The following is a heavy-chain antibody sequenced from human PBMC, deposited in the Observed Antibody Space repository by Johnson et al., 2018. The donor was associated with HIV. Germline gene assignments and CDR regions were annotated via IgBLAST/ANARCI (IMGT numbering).Heavy chain of an antibody. CDR2: ISRKSASI. Sequence: VQLVESGGGLVKPGGSLRLSCAASGFIFDDSAMHWVRQAPGKGLEWVCGISRKSASIGTADSVKVRCTISRDNAKNSLYLQMNSLRAEDTALYYCAKDRDLAAADRDAFDIWGQGTMVTVSS. CDR1: GFIFDDSA. D-gene: IGHD6-13*01. J-gene: IGHJ3*02. CDR3: AKDRDLAAADRDAFDI. V-gene: IGHV3-9*01.